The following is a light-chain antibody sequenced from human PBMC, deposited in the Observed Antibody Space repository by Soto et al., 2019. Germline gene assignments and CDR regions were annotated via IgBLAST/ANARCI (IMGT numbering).Light chain of an antibody. V-gene: IGKV1-39*01. CDR1: QTISTY. Sequence: DIQMTQSPSSLSASVGDRVTVTCRASQTISTYLNWYQQEPGKAPKLLIYAASSLQSGVPSRFSGSGSGTDVTLTISSLQSEDFAAYYCQQSHGIPYTFGQGTKLEIK. CDR2: AAS. J-gene: IGKJ2*01. CDR3: QQSHGIPYT.